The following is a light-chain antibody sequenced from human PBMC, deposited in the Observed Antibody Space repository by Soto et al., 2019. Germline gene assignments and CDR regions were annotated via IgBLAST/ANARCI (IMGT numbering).Light chain of an antibody. V-gene: IGLV4-69*02. Sequence: QSVLTQSPSDSASLGASVKLTCTLSSGHRSYAIAWHQQQPEKGPRYLMKVNSDGSHTKGDGIPDRFSGSSSGAERYLTISSLQSEDEADYYCQTWGTGIRVVFGGGTKLTVL. CDR2: VNSDGSH. CDR3: QTWGTGIRVV. J-gene: IGLJ2*01. CDR1: SGHRSYA.